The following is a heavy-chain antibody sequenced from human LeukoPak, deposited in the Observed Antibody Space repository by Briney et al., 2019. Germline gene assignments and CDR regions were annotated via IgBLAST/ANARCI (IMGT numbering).Heavy chain of an antibody. CDR1: GGSISSYY. CDR3: AREIAAAGTLAAYDAFDI. CDR2: IYYSGST. D-gene: IGHD6-13*01. J-gene: IGHJ3*02. Sequence: SETLSLTCTVSGGSISSYYWSWIRQPPGKGLEWIGYIYYSGSTNYNPSLRSRVTISVDTSKNQFSLKLSSVTAADTAVYYCAREIAAAGTLAAYDAFDIWGQGTMVTVSS. V-gene: IGHV4-59*12.